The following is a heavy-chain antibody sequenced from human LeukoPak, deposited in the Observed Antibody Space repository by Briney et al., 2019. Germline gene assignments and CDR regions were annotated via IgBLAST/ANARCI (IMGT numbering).Heavy chain of an antibody. D-gene: IGHD6-13*01. CDR2: ISYDGSNK. J-gene: IGHJ4*02. V-gene: IGHV3-30-3*01. CDR3: AKDYGPKQLVFFDS. Sequence: GGSLRLSCAASGFTFSSYAMHWVRQAPGKGLEWVAVISYDGSNKYYADSVKGRFTITRDNSKNTLYVQMNSLRGEDTAVYYCAKDYGPKQLVFFDSWGQGTLVTVSS. CDR1: GFTFSSYA.